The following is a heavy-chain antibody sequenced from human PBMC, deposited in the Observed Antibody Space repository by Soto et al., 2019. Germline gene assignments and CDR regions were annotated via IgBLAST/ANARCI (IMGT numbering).Heavy chain of an antibody. CDR1: GFTFSSYE. CDR2: IGRSVTST. Sequence: EVQLVQSGGGLVQPGGSLRLSCAVSGFTFSSYEMNWLRQAPGKGLEWVSYIGRSVTSTSYADSVRGRFTVSRDNAKNSLFLQMNSLRAEDTEMYYRASGQQDSLGYWGQGTLVTVSS. CDR3: ASGQQDSLGY. V-gene: IGHV3-48*03. D-gene: IGHD2-15*01. J-gene: IGHJ4*02.